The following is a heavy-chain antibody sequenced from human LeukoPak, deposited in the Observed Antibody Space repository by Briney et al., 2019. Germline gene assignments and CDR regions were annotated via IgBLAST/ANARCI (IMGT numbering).Heavy chain of an antibody. D-gene: IGHD5-24*01. J-gene: IGHJ4*02. V-gene: IGHV4-59*01. CDR2: IYHSGST. CDR3: AREMATMGLFDY. Sequence: SETLSLTCTVSGGSISSYYWNWIRQPPGKGLEWIGYIYHSGSTNYNPSLKSRVTISLDTSKNQFSLKLSSVTAADTAVYYCAREMATMGLFDYWGQGTLVTVSS. CDR1: GGSISSYY.